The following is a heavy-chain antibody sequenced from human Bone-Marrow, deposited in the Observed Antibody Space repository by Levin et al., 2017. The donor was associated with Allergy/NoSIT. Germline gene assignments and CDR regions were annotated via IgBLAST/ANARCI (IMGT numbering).Heavy chain of an antibody. CDR3: AKDSAITSPLYFFDS. Sequence: GESLKISCAASKFTFSIYAMTWVRQAPGKGLEWVSAISGSGDTTYYADSVKGRFTISRDNSKNTLYLQMNSLRAEDTAMYYCAKDSAITSPLYFFDSWGQGTLVTVSS. CDR2: ISGSGDTT. D-gene: IGHD3-10*01. CDR1: KFTFSIYA. J-gene: IGHJ4*02. V-gene: IGHV3-23*01.